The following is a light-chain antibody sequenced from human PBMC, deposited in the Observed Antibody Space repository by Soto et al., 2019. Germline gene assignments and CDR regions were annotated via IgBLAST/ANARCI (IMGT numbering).Light chain of an antibody. J-gene: IGLJ1*01. CDR3: QSSDSSRSADV. Sequence: QSVLAQPPSVSGAPGQKVTISCTGSSSNIGAGYDLHWYQQLPGTAPKLLLYGNSNRPSGVPYRFSGSKSGTSASLAITGRQEEDEEDYYCQSSDSSRSADVFGAGTKLTVL. CDR1: SSNIGAGYD. V-gene: IGLV1-40*01. CDR2: GNS.